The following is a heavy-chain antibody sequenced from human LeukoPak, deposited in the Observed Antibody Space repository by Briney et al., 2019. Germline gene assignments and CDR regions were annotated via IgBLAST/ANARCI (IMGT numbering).Heavy chain of an antibody. CDR1: GFTFSSYA. CDR3: TYSSGWLYYFDY. CDR2: ISGGGNST. J-gene: IGHJ4*02. D-gene: IGHD6-19*01. Sequence: GGSLRLSCAASGFTFSSYAMSWVRQAPGKGLEWVSGISGGGNSTYYADSVKGRFTISRDNSKNTLYLQMNSLRAEDTAVYYCTYSSGWLYYFDYWGQGTLVTVSS. V-gene: IGHV3-23*01.